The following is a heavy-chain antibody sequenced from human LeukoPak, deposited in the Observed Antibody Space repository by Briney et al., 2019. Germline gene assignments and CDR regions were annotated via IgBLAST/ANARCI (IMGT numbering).Heavy chain of an antibody. CDR3: AKDLGSGVYYGDYNDY. CDR2: IRYDGSNK. J-gene: IGHJ4*02. Sequence: PGGSLRLSCAASGFTFSSYGMHWVRQAPGKGLEWVAFIRYDGSNKYYADSVKGRFTISRDNSKNTLYLQMNSLRAEDTAVYYCAKDLGSGVYYGDYNDYWGQGTLVTVSS. CDR1: GFTFSSYG. D-gene: IGHD4-17*01. V-gene: IGHV3-30*02.